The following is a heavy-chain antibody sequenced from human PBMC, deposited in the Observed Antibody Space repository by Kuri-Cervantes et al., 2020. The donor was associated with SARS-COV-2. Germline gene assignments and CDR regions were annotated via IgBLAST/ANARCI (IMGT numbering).Heavy chain of an antibody. J-gene: IGHJ3*02. V-gene: IGHV3-30-3*01. Sequence: GGSLRLSCAASGFTFSSYAMHWARQAPGKGLEWVAVISYDGSNKYYADSVKGRFTISRDNSKNTLYLQMNSLRAEDTAVYYCARGWDAFDIWGQETMVTVSS. CDR3: ARGWDAFDI. CDR1: GFTFSSYA. CDR2: ISYDGSNK. D-gene: IGHD5-24*01.